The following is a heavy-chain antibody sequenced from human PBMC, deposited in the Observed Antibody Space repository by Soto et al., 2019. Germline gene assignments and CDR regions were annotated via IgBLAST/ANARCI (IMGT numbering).Heavy chain of an antibody. D-gene: IGHD3-9*01. CDR1: GFTFSSYS. J-gene: IGHJ6*03. V-gene: IGHV3-21*01. CDR2: ISSSSSYI. CDR3: ARHYFDWFLPEFPGNDYYYYMDV. Sequence: EVQLVESGGGLVKPGGSLRLSCAASGFTFSSYSMNWVRQAPGKGLEWVSSISSSSSYIYYADSVKGRFTISRDNAKNSMYLQMNSLRAEDTAVYYCARHYFDWFLPEFPGNDYYYYMDVWGKGTTVTVSS.